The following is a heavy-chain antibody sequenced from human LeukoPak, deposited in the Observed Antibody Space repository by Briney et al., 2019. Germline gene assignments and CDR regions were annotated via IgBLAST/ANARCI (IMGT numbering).Heavy chain of an antibody. D-gene: IGHD6-13*01. CDR1: GGSISSGGYY. CDR2: IYYSGST. CDR3: ARDRVWAAAGTYYGMDV. V-gene: IGHV4-31*03. Sequence: SETLSLTCTVSGGSISSGGYYWSWIRQHPGKGLEWIGYIYYSGSTYYNPSLKSRVTISVDTSKNQFSLKLSSVTAADTAVYYCARDRVWAAAGTYYGMDVWGQGTTVTVSS. J-gene: IGHJ6*02.